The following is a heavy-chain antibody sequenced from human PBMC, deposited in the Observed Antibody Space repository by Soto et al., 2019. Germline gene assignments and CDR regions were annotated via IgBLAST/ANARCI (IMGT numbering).Heavy chain of an antibody. CDR1: GGSISSYY. D-gene: IGHD3-10*01. CDR2: IYYSGST. J-gene: IGHJ5*02. V-gene: IGHV4-59*01. Sequence: SETLSLACTVSGGSISSYYWSWIRQPPGKGLEWIGYIYYSGSTNYNPSLKSRVTISVDTSKNRFSLKLSSVTAADTAVYYCASGKGVDGLVCFGDLDLFDRRAQRTLVTVSS. CDR3: ASGKGVDGLVCFGDLDLFDR.